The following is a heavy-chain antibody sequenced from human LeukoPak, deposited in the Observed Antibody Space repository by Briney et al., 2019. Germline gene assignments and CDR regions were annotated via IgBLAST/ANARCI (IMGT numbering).Heavy chain of an antibody. J-gene: IGHJ4*02. D-gene: IGHD5-24*01. V-gene: IGHV1-8*02. CDR1: GYTFKNYD. Sequence: ASVKVSCKASGYTFKNYDINRVRQATGQGLEWMGWMNPNSGNTGFAQKFRDRVSMTRGTSINTAYMELTSLRSGDTAVYYCARATPGGLHGYSFDYWGQGTVVTVYS. CDR3: ARATPGGLHGYSFDY. CDR2: MNPNSGNT.